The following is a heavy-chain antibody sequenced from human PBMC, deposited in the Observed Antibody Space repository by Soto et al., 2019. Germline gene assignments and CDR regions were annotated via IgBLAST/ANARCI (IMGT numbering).Heavy chain of an antibody. V-gene: IGHV3-23*01. Sequence: SLRLSCAGSGFTFSSYTMSWVRQAPGKGLEWVPSIGGSGGTTYYADSVKGRFTISRDNSKNTLYLQMNSLRAEDTAVYYCAKTSAFDIWGQGTMVTVSS. CDR2: IGGSGGTT. CDR1: GFTFSSYT. J-gene: IGHJ3*02. CDR3: AKTSAFDI.